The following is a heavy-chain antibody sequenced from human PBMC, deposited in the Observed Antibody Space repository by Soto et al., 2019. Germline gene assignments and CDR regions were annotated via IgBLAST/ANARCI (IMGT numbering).Heavy chain of an antibody. CDR3: ARAPLSTPNYYYYYGMDV. Sequence: SETLSLTCTVSGGSISSGDYYWSWIRQPPGKGLEWIGYIYYSGSTYYNPSLKSRVTISVDTSKKQFSLKLSSVTAADTAMYYCARAPLSTPNYYYYYGMDVWGQGTTVTVSS. CDR1: GGSISSGDYY. J-gene: IGHJ6*02. V-gene: IGHV4-30-4*01. D-gene: IGHD2-15*01. CDR2: IYYSGST.